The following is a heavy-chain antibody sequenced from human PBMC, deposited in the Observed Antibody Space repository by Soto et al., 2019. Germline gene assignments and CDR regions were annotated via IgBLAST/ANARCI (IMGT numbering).Heavy chain of an antibody. CDR3: ARFGDIVLVPAAPYYYYGMDV. Sequence: LGESLKISCKGSGYSFTSYWIGWVRQMPGKGLEWMGIIYPGDSDTRYSPSFQGQVTISADKSISTAYLQWSSLKASDTAMYYCARFGDIVLVPAAPYYYYGMDVWGQGTTVTASS. CDR1: GYSFTSYW. D-gene: IGHD2-2*01. CDR2: IYPGDSDT. V-gene: IGHV5-51*01. J-gene: IGHJ6*02.